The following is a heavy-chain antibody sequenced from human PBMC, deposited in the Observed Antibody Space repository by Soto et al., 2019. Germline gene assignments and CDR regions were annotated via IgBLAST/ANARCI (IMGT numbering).Heavy chain of an antibody. CDR1: GFTFSSYA. V-gene: IGHV3-23*01. CDR3: AKGTISTTTYNSFDS. Sequence: PGGSLRLSCAASGFTFSSYAMSWVRQAPGKGLEWVSAISGSGGSTYYADSVKGRFTISRDNSKSTLYLQMNSLRAEDTAVYYCAKGTISTTTYNSFDSWGQGTLVTVSS. D-gene: IGHD1-26*01. J-gene: IGHJ5*01. CDR2: ISGSGGST.